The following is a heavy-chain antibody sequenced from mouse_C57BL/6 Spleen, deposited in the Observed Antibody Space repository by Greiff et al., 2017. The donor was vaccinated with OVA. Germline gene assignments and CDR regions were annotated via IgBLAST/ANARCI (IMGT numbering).Heavy chain of an antibody. CDR1: GYTFTSYW. J-gene: IGHJ1*03. CDR3: ARDYYGSRGYFDV. Sequence: VQLQQPGAELVKPGASVKLSCKASGYTFTSYWMQWVKQRPGQGLEWIGEIDPSDSYTNYNQKFKGKATLTVDTSSSTAYMQRSSLTSEDSAVYYCARDYYGSRGYFDVWGTGTTVTVSS. V-gene: IGHV1-50*01. D-gene: IGHD1-1*01. CDR2: IDPSDSYT.